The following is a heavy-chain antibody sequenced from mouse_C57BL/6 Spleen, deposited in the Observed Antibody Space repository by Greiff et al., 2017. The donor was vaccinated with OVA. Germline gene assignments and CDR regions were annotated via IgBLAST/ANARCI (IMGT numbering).Heavy chain of an antibody. CDR1: GFTFSDAW. D-gene: IGHD1-2*01. CDR3: TRGYGQYYFDY. V-gene: IGHV6-6*01. J-gene: IGHJ2*01. CDR2: IRNKANNHAT. Sequence: EVQGVESGGGLVQPGGSMKLSCAASGFTFSDAWMDWVRQSPEKGLEWVAEIRNKANNHATYYAESVKGRFTISRDDSKSSVYLQMNSLRAEDTGIYYCTRGYGQYYFDYWGQGTTLTVSS.